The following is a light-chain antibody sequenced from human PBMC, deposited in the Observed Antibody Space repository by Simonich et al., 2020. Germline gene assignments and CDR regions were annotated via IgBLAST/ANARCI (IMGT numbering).Light chain of an antibody. Sequence: DIVMTQSPDSLAVSLGERATINCKSSQSVLYSSNNKNYLAWYQQKPGQPPKLLIYCASTLESGVPDRFSGSGSRTDFTLTISSLQAEDVAVYSCQQYYSTPYTFGQGTKLEIK. V-gene: IGKV4-1*01. CDR2: CAS. CDR3: QQYYSTPYT. J-gene: IGKJ2*01. CDR1: QSVLYSSNNKNY.